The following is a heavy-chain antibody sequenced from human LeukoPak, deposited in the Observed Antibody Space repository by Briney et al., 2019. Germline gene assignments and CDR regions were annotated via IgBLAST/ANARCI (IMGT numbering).Heavy chain of an antibody. CDR1: GYTFTCYY. CDR2: INPNSGGT. V-gene: IGHV1-2*02. CDR3: ARDFLMTTVTARWGDAFDI. D-gene: IGHD4-17*01. Sequence: ASVKVSCKASGYTFTCYYMHWVRQAPGQGLEWMGWINPNSGGTNYAQKFQGRVTMTRDTSISTAYMELSRLRSGDTAVYFCARDFLMTTVTARWGDAFDIWGQGTMVTVSS. J-gene: IGHJ3*02.